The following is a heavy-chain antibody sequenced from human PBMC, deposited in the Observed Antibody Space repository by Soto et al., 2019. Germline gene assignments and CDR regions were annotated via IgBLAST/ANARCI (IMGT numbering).Heavy chain of an antibody. D-gene: IGHD6-6*01. Sequence: QVQLVQSGAEVKKPGSSVKVSCKASGGTFSSYAISWVRQAPGQGLEWMGGIIPTFGTANYAQKFQGRVTITADESTSTADMELSSLRAEDTAVYSCARSEYSSSYHDYWGQGTLVTVSS. CDR1: GGTFSSYA. CDR3: ARSEYSSSYHDY. CDR2: IIPTFGTA. V-gene: IGHV1-69*12. J-gene: IGHJ4*02.